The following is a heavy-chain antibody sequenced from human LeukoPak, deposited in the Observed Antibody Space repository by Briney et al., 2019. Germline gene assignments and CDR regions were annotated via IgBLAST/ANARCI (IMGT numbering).Heavy chain of an antibody. Sequence: ASVKVSCKASGYTFTSYGITWVRQAPGQGLEWMGWISTYNGHANYAQNLQGRVTMTTDTSTSTAYVELRSLRSDDTAVYYCARDSGHFTPLGYWGRGTLVTVSS. CDR3: ARDSGHFTPLGY. CDR1: GYTFTSYG. V-gene: IGHV1-18*01. CDR2: ISTYNGHA. D-gene: IGHD3-22*01. J-gene: IGHJ4*02.